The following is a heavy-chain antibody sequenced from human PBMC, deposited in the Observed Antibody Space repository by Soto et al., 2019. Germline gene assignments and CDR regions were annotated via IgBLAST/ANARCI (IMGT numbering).Heavy chain of an antibody. V-gene: IGHV3-74*01. D-gene: IGHD3-10*01. CDR2: INNDASST. J-gene: IGHJ4*02. CDR1: GFTFNTYW. Sequence: EVQLVESGGGLVQPGGSLRLSCAASGFTFNTYWMHWVRQAPGKGLVWVSRINNDASSTSYADSVKGRLTVSRDNAKNTLYVHLYNLRAEDTAVYYCASGGVAGAGTYYNDFWGRGTLVTVSS. CDR3: ASGGVAGAGTYYNDF.